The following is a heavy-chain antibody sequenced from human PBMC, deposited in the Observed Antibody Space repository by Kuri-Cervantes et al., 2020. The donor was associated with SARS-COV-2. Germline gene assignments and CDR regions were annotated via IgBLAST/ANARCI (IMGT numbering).Heavy chain of an antibody. CDR3: AREGLQWFGELKDPAGFDP. V-gene: IGHV1-8*01. CDR1: GYTFTSYD. J-gene: IGHJ5*02. Sequence: ASVKVSCKASGYTFTSYDINWVRQATGQGLEWMGWMNPNSGNTGYAQKFQGGVTMTRNTSISTAYMELSSLRSEDTAVYYCAREGLQWFGELKDPAGFDPWGQGTLVTVSS. D-gene: IGHD3-10*01. CDR2: MNPNSGNT.